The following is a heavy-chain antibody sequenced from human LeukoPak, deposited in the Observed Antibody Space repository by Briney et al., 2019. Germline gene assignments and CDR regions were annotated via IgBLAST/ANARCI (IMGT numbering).Heavy chain of an antibody. J-gene: IGHJ6*02. Sequence: GGSLRLSCAASGFSFSSYEMNWVRQAPGKGLEWLSYISTSGRAIYYADSVRGRFTVSRDNAQTSLYLQMSSLRPEDRAVYYCARGAILSVGECLDVWGQGTTVTVSS. V-gene: IGHV3-48*03. CDR1: GFSFSSYE. D-gene: IGHD3-10*01. CDR3: ARGAILSVGECLDV. CDR2: ISTSGRAI.